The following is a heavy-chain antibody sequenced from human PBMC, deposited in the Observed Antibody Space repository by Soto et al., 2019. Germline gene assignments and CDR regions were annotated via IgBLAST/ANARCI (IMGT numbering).Heavy chain of an antibody. J-gene: IGHJ6*02. CDR2: INAGNGNT. Sequence: ASVKVSCKASGYTFTSYAMHWVRQAPGQRLEWMGWINAGNGNTKYSQKFQGRVTITRDTSASTAYMELSSLRSEDTAVYYCARDLPPRYCSGGSCYPPYYYYYGMDVWGQGTTVTVPS. CDR3: ARDLPPRYCSGGSCYPPYYYYYGMDV. CDR1: GYTFTSYA. V-gene: IGHV1-3*01. D-gene: IGHD2-15*01.